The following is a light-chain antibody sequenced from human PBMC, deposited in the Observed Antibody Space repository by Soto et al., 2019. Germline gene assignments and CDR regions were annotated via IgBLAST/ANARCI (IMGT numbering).Light chain of an antibody. CDR1: QIVGGDT. Sequence: EIVLTQSPGTLCLSPGERATLSCRASQIVGGDTLAWFQQRPGQAPRLVIYGASNRAAGITDRFSGSGSGTDFTLTVSRLEPEDFAMYYCQQYHWAPDTFGPGTRLEIK. V-gene: IGKV3-20*01. CDR2: GAS. CDR3: QQYHWAPDT. J-gene: IGKJ5*01.